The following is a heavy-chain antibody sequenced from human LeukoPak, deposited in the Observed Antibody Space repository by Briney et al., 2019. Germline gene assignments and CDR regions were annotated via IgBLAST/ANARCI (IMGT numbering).Heavy chain of an antibody. D-gene: IGHD3-16*01. CDR3: TRGAGWLIDY. CDR2: FRNSGTS. V-gene: IGHV4-59*01. J-gene: IGHJ4*02. CDR1: DDSISDYY. Sequence: SETLSLTCTVSDDSISDYYRGWIRQPPGKGLEWIGYFRNSGTSTYNPSLKSRVTILADTSKNQFSLKLNSLTTADTAVYYCTRGAGWLIDYWGQGILVTVSS.